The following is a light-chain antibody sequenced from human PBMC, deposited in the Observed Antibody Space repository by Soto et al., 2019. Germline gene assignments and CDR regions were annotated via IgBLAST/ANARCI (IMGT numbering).Light chain of an antibody. CDR3: QQSYSVPWT. J-gene: IGKJ1*01. CDR2: AAS. V-gene: IGKV1-39*01. Sequence: DIPLTQSPSSLSASVPERVTIXSWASLTISSFLNWYQQKPGKAPKLLISAASSLEDGVPSRFGGSGSGTDFTLTITSLEPEDFATFYCQQSYSVPWTFGQGTKVDIK. CDR1: LTISSF.